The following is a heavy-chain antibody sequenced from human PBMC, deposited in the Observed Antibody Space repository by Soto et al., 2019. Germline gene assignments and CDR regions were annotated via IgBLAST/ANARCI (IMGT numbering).Heavy chain of an antibody. D-gene: IGHD6-19*01. Sequence: SETLSLTCTVSGGSISSGGYYWSWIRQHPGKGLEWIGYIYYSGSTYYNPSLKSRVTISVNTSKNQFSLKLSSVTAADTALYYCARVSMKDSSGWYYFDYWGQGTLVTVSS. V-gene: IGHV4-31*03. CDR3: ARVSMKDSSGWYYFDY. J-gene: IGHJ4*02. CDR1: GGSISSGGYY. CDR2: IYYSGST.